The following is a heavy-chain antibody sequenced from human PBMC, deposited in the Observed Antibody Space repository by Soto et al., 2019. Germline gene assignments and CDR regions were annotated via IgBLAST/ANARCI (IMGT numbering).Heavy chain of an antibody. V-gene: IGHV1-69*01. CDR1: GGRFTSYA. CDR2: INPIFGTA. J-gene: IGHJ5*02. CDR3: AKGANEYNWFDP. Sequence: QVQLVQSGAELKKPGSSVKVSCKASGGRFTSYAITWVRQAPGQGLEWMGGINPIFGTAHYAQKFQVRVTITADESTSTAYMELISLRSEDTAVYYCAKGANEYNWFDPWGQGTLVTVSS. D-gene: IGHD1-26*01.